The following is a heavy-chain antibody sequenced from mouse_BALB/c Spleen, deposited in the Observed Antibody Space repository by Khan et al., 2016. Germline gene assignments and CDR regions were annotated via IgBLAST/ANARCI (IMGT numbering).Heavy chain of an antibody. V-gene: IGHV1-55*01. D-gene: IGHD1-1*01. CDR1: GYNFTSYW. CDR2: IYPGSGST. CDR3: ARAALSYGSSYWYFDV. J-gene: IGHJ1*01. Sequence: QVQLQQPGAELVKPGTSVKLSCKATGYNFTSYWINWVKLRPGQGLEWIGDIYPGSGSTNYNEKFKSKATLTVDTSSSTAYMQLSSLASEDSALYYCARAALSYGSSYWYFDVWGAWTTVTVSS.